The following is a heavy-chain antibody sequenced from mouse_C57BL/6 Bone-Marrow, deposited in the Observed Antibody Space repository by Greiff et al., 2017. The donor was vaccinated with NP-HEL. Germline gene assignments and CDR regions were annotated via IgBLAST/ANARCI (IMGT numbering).Heavy chain of an antibody. Sequence: EVKVVESGGGLVQPGESLKLSCESNEYEFPSHDMSWVRQTPEKRLELVAAINSDGGSTSYPDTMERRFIISRDNTKKTLYLQMSSLRSEDTALYYCARRGYGYWYFEVWGTGTTVTVSS. J-gene: IGHJ1*03. CDR3: ARRGYGYWYFEV. V-gene: IGHV5-2*01. D-gene: IGHD1-1*01. CDR2: INSDGGST. CDR1: EYEFPSHD.